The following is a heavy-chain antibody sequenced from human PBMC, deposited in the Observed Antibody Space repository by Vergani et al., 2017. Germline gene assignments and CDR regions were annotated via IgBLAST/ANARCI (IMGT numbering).Heavy chain of an antibody. J-gene: IGHJ3*02. CDR3: AKDEIAAAEPGAFDI. CDR1: GFTFSSYW. CDR2: INSDGSST. Sequence: EVQLVESGGGLVQPGGSLRLSCAASGFTFSSYWMHWVRQAPGKGLVWVSRINSDGSSTSYADSVKGRFTISRDNAKNSLYLQMNSLRAEDTALYYCAKDEIAAAEPGAFDIWGQGTMVTVSS. D-gene: IGHD6-13*01. V-gene: IGHV3-74*01.